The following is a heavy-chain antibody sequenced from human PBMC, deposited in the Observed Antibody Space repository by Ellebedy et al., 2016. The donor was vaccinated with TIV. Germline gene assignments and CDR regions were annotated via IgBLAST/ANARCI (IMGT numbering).Heavy chain of an antibody. J-gene: IGHJ4*02. CDR3: ARGKLMVYAY. CDR2: ISNDGSNK. CDR1: GFTFRSYD. V-gene: IGHV3-33*08. D-gene: IGHD2-8*01. Sequence: GESLKISCGASGFTFRSYDMHWVRQAPGKGLEWVAVISNDGSNKYYADSVKGRFTISRDNSKNTLYLQMNSLRAEDTAVYYCARGKLMVYAYWGQGTLVTVSS.